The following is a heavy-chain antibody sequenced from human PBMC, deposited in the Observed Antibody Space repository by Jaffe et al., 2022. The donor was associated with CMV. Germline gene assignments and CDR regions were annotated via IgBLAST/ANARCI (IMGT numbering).Heavy chain of an antibody. V-gene: IGHV1-46*01. CDR1: GYTFTSYY. CDR2: INPSGGST. D-gene: IGHD3-16*01. Sequence: QVQLVQSGAEVKKPGASVKVSCKASGYTFTSYYMHWVRQAPGQGLEWMGIINPSGGSTSYAQKFQGRVTMTRDTSTSTVYMELSSLRSEDTAVYYCARDRPLRMRGDAFDIWGQGTMVTVSS. J-gene: IGHJ3*02. CDR3: ARDRPLRMRGDAFDI.